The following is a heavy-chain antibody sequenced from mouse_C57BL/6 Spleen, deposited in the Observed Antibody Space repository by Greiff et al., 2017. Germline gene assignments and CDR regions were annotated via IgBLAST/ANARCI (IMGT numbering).Heavy chain of an antibody. J-gene: IGHJ3*01. CDR3: ARWHYGSSLFAY. D-gene: IGHD1-1*01. CDR2: IYPGSGST. V-gene: IGHV1-55*01. Sequence: VQLQQPGAELVKPGASVKMSCKASGYTFTSYWITWVKQRPGQGLEWIGDIYPGSGSTNYNEKFKSKATLTVDTSSSTAYMQLSSLTSEDSAVYYCARWHYGSSLFAYWGQGTLVTVSA. CDR1: GYTFTSYW.